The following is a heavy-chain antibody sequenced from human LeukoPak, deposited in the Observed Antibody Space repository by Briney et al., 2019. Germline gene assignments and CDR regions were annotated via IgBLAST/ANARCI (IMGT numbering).Heavy chain of an antibody. CDR1: GFTFSNYG. Sequence: GGSLRLSCAASGFTFSNYGMHWVRQAPGKGLEWVAFIRYDGSNKYYADSVKGRFTISRDNSKNTLYLQMNSLRAEDTAVYYCAKDFYYYGSGSYYLDYWGQGTLVTVSS. CDR2: IRYDGSNK. J-gene: IGHJ4*02. V-gene: IGHV3-30*02. CDR3: AKDFYYYGSGSYYLDY. D-gene: IGHD3-10*01.